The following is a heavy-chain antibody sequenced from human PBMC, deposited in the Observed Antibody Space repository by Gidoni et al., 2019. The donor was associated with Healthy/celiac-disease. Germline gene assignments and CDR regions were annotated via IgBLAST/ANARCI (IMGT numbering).Heavy chain of an antibody. CDR2: INPNSGGT. CDR1: GYPFTGYY. V-gene: IGHV1-2*06. D-gene: IGHD6-13*01. CDR3: ARQQLIAAAGAPQYYGMDV. J-gene: IGHJ6*02. Sequence: QVQLVQSGAEVKKPGASVKVSCKASGYPFTGYYMHWVRQAPGQGLEWMGRINPNSGGTNYAQKFQGRVTMTRDTSISTAYMELSRLRSDDTAVYYCARQQLIAAAGAPQYYGMDVWGQGTTVTVSS.